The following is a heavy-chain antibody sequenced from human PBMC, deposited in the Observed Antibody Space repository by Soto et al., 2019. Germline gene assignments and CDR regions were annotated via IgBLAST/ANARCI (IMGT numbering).Heavy chain of an antibody. J-gene: IGHJ6*02. V-gene: IGHV1-69*01. D-gene: IGHD1-26*01. CDR2: IIPIFGTA. CDR1: GGTFSSYA. CDR3: AGQWELLNDHHSHYYYGMDV. Sequence: QVQLVQSGAEVKKPGSSVKVSCKASGGTFSSYAISWVRQAPGQGLEWMGGIIPIFGTANYAQKFQGRVTITADESTSTAYMELSSLRSEDTAVYYCAGQWELLNDHHSHYYYGMDVWGQGTTVTVSS.